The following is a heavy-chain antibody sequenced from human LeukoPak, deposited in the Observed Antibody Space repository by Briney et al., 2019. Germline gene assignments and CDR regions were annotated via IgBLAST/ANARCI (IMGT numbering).Heavy chain of an antibody. V-gene: IGHV3-7*04. Sequence: GGSLRHSCATSGFNFSDSRMTWVRQAPGKGLQWVANINRDGTEKHFLDSVEGRFIISRDNAKKSLYLQMSSLRPQDTAVYFFVRGDWYVDAWRQGTLVTVSS. J-gene: IGHJ4*02. CDR1: GFNFSDSR. CDR2: INRDGTEK. CDR3: VRGDWYVDA. D-gene: IGHD2-21*01.